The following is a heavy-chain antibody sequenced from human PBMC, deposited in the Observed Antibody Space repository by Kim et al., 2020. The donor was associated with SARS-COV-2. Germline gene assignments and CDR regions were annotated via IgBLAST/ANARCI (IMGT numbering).Heavy chain of an antibody. V-gene: IGHV3-30-3*01. Sequence: GGSLRLSCAASGFTFSSCAMHWVRQAPGKGLEWVAVISYDGSNKYYADSVKGRFTISRDNSKNTLYLQMNSLRAEDTAVYYCAKGERITMIVVVTLFDY. CDR3: AKGERITMIVVVTLFDY. J-gene: IGHJ4*01. D-gene: IGHD3-22*01. CDR2: ISYDGSNK. CDR1: GFTFSSCA.